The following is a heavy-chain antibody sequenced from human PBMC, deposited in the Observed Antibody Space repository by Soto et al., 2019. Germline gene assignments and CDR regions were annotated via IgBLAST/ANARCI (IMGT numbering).Heavy chain of an antibody. Sequence: DVQLLQSGGGLVQPGGSLSLSCAAPGFTIGSDAMSWVRQAPGKGLEWVSAISGSGGYTLYADSVRGRFTISRDNSRNTLYLQMNSWRVEDTAIYYCAKGRTPGCSGGSCTIRNGFDTWCQGTLVTVSS. J-gene: IGHJ5*02. D-gene: IGHD2-15*01. V-gene: IGHV3-23*01. CDR3: AKGRTPGCSGGSCTIRNGFDT. CDR1: GFTIGSDA. CDR2: ISGSGGYT.